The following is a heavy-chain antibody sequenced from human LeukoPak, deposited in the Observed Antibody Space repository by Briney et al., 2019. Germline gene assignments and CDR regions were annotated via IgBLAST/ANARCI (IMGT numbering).Heavy chain of an antibody. V-gene: IGHV4-59*01. Sequence: PSETLSLTCTVSGGSISSYYWNWIRQPPGKGLEWIGYIYYSGSTNYNPSLKSRVTISVDTSRNQFSLKLSSVTAADTAVYYCARETKYYYDSSGYDYWGQGTLVTVSS. CDR2: IYYSGST. CDR1: GGSISSYY. D-gene: IGHD3-22*01. CDR3: ARETKYYYDSSGYDY. J-gene: IGHJ4*02.